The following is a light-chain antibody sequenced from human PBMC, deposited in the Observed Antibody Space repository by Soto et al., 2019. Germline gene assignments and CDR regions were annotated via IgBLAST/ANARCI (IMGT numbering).Light chain of an antibody. CDR3: QQCNNLPVT. CDR1: QSVSSN. J-gene: IGKJ5*01. V-gene: IGKV3-15*01. Sequence: DIVMTQSPATLSVSPGERATLSCRASQSVSSNLAWYQQKPGQAPRLLIYAASTRATGIPARFSGSGSGTEFTLTISSLQSEDFAVYYCQQCNNLPVTFGQGTRLEIK. CDR2: AAS.